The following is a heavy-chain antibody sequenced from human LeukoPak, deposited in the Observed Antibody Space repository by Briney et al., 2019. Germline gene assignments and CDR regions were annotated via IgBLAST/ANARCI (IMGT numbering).Heavy chain of an antibody. J-gene: IGHJ4*02. V-gene: IGHV4-61*01. CDR2: IYYSGST. CDR3: ARDGIAPDY. CDR1: GYSISSGFY. Sequence: SETLSLTCAVSGYSISSGFYWGWIRQPPGKGLEWIGYIYYSGSTNYNPSLKSRVTISVDTSKNQFSLKLSSVTAADTAVYYCARDGIAPDYWGQGTLVTVSS. D-gene: IGHD6-13*01.